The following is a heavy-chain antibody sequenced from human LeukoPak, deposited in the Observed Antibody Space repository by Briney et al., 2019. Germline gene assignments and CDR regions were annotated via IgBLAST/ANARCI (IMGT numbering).Heavy chain of an antibody. CDR1: GFSLSTSGMC. CDR2: IDWDDDK. V-gene: IGHV2-70*11. CDR3: ARTLYYYDSSGYFDY. D-gene: IGHD3-22*01. Sequence: VSGPALVKPTQTLTLTCTFSGFSLSTSGMCVSWIRQPPGKALEWLARIDWDDDKYYSTSLKTRLTISKDTSKNQVVLTMTNMDPVDTATYYCARTLYYYDSSGYFDYWGQGTLVTVSS. J-gene: IGHJ4*02.